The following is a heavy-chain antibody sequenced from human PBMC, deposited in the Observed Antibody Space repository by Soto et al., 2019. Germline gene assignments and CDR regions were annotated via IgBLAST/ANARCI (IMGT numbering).Heavy chain of an antibody. CDR3: ARGRYRYCSGGSCSSFDY. V-gene: IGHV1-8*01. D-gene: IGHD2-15*01. CDR1: GYTFTSYD. J-gene: IGHJ4*02. Sequence: GASVKVSCKASGYTFTSYDINWVRQATGQGLEWMGWMNPNSGNTVYAQKFQGRVTMTRNSSISTAYMELSSLRSEDTAVYYCARGRYRYCSGGSCSSFDYWGQGTLVTVSS. CDR2: MNPNSGNT.